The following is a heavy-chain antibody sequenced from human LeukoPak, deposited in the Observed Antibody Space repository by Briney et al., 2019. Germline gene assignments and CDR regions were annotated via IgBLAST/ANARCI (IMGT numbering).Heavy chain of an antibody. CDR2: IIPIFVTA. CDR1: GGTFSSYA. D-gene: IGHD4-11*01. V-gene: IGHV1-69*05. J-gene: IGHJ4*02. CDR3: ASPNTYSNYDFDY. Sequence: ASVKLSCKASGGTFSSYAISWVRQAPGQGLEWMGRIIPIFVTANYAQKFQGRVTITTVESTSTAYMELSSLRSEDTAVYCCASPNTYSNYDFDYWGQGTLVTVSS.